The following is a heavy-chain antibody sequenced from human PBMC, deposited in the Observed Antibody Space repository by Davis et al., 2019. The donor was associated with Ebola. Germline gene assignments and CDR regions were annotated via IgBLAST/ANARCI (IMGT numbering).Heavy chain of an antibody. J-gene: IGHJ4*02. CDR1: GYTFTSYD. CDR2: MNPNSGNT. CDR3: ARAPWEAARVFDY. V-gene: IGHV1-8*01. D-gene: IGHD6-6*01. Sequence: AASVKVSCKASGYTFTSYDINWVRQATGQGPEWMGWMNPNSGNTGYAQKFQGRVTMTRNTSISTAYMELSSLRSEDTAVYYCARAPWEAARVFDYWGQGTLVTVSS.